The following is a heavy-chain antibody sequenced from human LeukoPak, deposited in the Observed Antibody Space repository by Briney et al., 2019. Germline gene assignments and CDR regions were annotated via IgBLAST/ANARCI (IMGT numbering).Heavy chain of an antibody. V-gene: IGHV3-30*04. Sequence: GGSLRLSCAASGFTFSSYAMHWVRQAPGKGLEWVAVISYDGSNKYYADSVKGRFTISRDNSKNTLYLQMNNLRAEDTAVYYCARDNIAAAGTGWFDPWGQGTLVTVSS. CDR2: ISYDGSNK. CDR1: GFTFSSYA. CDR3: ARDNIAAAGTGWFDP. J-gene: IGHJ5*02. D-gene: IGHD6-13*01.